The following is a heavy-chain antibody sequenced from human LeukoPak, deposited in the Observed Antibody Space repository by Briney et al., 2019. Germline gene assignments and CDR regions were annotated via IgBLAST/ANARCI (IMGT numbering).Heavy chain of an antibody. CDR1: GYSFSSNW. D-gene: IGHD1-26*01. Sequence: GESLKISCKGSGYSFSSNWIGWVRQMPGKGLEWMGIIYPGDSDTRYSPSFQGQVTISADKSISTAYLQWSSLRSEDTAVYYCARPTRGSYYLDYWGQGTLVTVSS. V-gene: IGHV5-51*01. CDR2: IYPGDSDT. CDR3: ARPTRGSYYLDY. J-gene: IGHJ4*02.